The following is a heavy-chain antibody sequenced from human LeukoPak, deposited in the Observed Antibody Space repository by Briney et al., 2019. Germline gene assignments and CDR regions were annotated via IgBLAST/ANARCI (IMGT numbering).Heavy chain of an antibody. V-gene: IGHV1-58*02. D-gene: IGHD1-26*01. CDR2: IAVGSGNT. CDR1: GFTFTSSA. J-gene: IGHJ6*02. Sequence: SVKVSCKASGFTFTSSAMQWVRQARGQRLEWIGWIAVGSGNTNYAQKFQERVTITRDMSTSTAYMELSSLRSEDTAVYYCAAESRPYSGSSRYGMDVWGQGTTVTVSS. CDR3: AAESRPYSGSSRYGMDV.